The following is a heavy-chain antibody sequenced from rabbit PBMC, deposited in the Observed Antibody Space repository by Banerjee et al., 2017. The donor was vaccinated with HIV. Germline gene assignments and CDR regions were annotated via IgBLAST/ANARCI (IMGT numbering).Heavy chain of an antibody. J-gene: IGHJ6*01. CDR3: VTQGYGMDL. CDR1: GFSFGLSYY. Sequence: QEQLVESGGGLVQPEGSLTLTCTASGFSFGLSYYMCWVRQTPGKGLEWVACIYMGSGSTAYANWAKGRFTISKTSSSTVTLQMTTLTAADTATYFCVTQGYGMDLWGQGTLVTVS. D-gene: IGHD5-1*01. V-gene: IGHV1S45*01. CDR2: IYMGSGST.